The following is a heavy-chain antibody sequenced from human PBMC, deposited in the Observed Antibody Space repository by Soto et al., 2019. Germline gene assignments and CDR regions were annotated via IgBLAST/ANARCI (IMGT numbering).Heavy chain of an antibody. D-gene: IGHD2-15*01. CDR2: INPSGGST. CDR3: ARDTIVVVVAATMDRWFDP. V-gene: IGHV1-46*01. Sequence: ASVKVSCKASGYTFTSYYMHWVRQAPGQGLEWMGIINPSGGSTSYAQKFQGRVTMTRDTSTSTVYMELSSLRSEDTAVYYCARDTIVVVVAATMDRWFDPWGQGPLVTVS. CDR1: GYTFTSYY. J-gene: IGHJ5*02.